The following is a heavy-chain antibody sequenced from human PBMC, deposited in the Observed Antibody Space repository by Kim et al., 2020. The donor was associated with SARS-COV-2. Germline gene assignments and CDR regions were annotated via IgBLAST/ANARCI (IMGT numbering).Heavy chain of an antibody. CDR1: GFSFSDNY. V-gene: IGHV3-11*05. CDR2: ISSSGHT. J-gene: IGHJ4*02. Sequence: GGSLRLSCAASGFSFSDNYMTWIRQAPGQGLEWLSDISSSGHTSYKDSVKGRFTISRDNAKKSLYLQMNSLRVEDTALYYCARDRDGYNSFDYCGQGTLVTVSS. CDR3: ARDRDGYNSFDY. D-gene: IGHD5-12*01.